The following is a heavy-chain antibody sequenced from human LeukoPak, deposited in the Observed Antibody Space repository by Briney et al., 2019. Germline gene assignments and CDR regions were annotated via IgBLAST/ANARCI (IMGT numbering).Heavy chain of an antibody. V-gene: IGHV3-30-3*01. D-gene: IGHD5-18*01. CDR1: GFTFGSHA. CDR3: AKDYTAMVRGPDY. CDR2: ISNVGSNE. J-gene: IGHJ4*02. Sequence: GRSLRLSCAASGFTFGSHAMHWVRQAPGKGLEWVASISNVGSNERYADSVEGRFTISRDNAKNSLYLQMNSLRAEDTALYYCAKDYTAMVRGPDYWGQGTLVTVSS.